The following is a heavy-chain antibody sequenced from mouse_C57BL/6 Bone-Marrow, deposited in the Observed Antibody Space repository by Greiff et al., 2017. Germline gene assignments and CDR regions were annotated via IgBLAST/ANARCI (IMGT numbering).Heavy chain of an antibody. CDR3: ARQGYDGYYAYYAMDY. CDR1: GYTFTGYW. D-gene: IGHD2-3*01. CDR2: ILPGSGST. V-gene: IGHV1-9*01. J-gene: IGHJ4*01. Sequence: QVQLQQSGAELMKPGASVKLSCKATGYTFTGYWIEWVKQRPGHGLEWIGEILPGSGSTNYNEKFKGKATFTADTSSNTAYMQLSSLTTEDSAIYYCARQGYDGYYAYYAMDYWGQGTSGTVSS.